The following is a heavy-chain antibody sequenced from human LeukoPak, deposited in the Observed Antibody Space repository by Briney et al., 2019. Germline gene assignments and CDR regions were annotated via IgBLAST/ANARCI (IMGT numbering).Heavy chain of an antibody. V-gene: IGHV3-23*01. Sequence: PGGSLRLSCAASGFTFSSYGMSWVRQAPGKGLEWVSVISGIGGSTYFADSVKGRFTLSRDNSQNTLYLQMNSLRAEDTAVYYCAKVGATINLDYWGQGTLVTVSS. CDR1: GFTFSSYG. D-gene: IGHD5-12*01. J-gene: IGHJ4*02. CDR3: AKVGATINLDY. CDR2: ISGIGGST.